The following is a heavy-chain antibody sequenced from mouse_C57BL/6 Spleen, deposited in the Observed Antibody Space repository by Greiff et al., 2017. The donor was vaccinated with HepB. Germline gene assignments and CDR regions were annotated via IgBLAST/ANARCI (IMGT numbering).Heavy chain of an antibody. J-gene: IGHJ1*03. CDR2: IYIGNGYT. CDR3: ARGNYGSSWYFDV. D-gene: IGHD1-1*01. Sequence: VQLKESGAELVRPGSSVKMSCKTSGYTFTSYGINWVKQRPGQGLEWIGYIYIGNGYTEYNEKFKGKATLTSDTSSSTAYMQLSSLTSEDSAIYFCARGNYGSSWYFDVWGTGTTVTVSS. V-gene: IGHV1-58*01. CDR1: GYTFTSYG.